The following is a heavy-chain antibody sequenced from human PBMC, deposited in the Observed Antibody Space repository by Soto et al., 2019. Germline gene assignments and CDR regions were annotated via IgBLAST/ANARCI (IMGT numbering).Heavy chain of an antibody. V-gene: IGHV1-2*02. Sequence: QVQLVQSGAEVKKPGASVKVSCKASGYTFAGYYMHWVRQAPGQGLEWMGWINPNSGGTNYAQKFQGRVTMTRDTSISTAYMELSRLRSDDTAVYYCARGGDIVVVPPAIPPYYYYGMDVWGQGTTVTVSS. CDR2: INPNSGGT. D-gene: IGHD2-2*02. J-gene: IGHJ6*02. CDR3: ARGGDIVVVPPAIPPYYYYGMDV. CDR1: GYTFAGYY.